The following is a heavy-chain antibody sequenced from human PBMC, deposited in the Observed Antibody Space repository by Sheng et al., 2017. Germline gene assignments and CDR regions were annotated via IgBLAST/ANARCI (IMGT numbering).Heavy chain of an antibody. CDR2: INHSGST. V-gene: IGHV4-34*01. J-gene: IGHJ5*02. CDR3: ARGKVRGVIIRGRSYNWFDP. CDR1: GGSFSGYY. Sequence: QVQLQQWGAGLLKPSETLSLTCAVYGGSFSGYYWSWIRQPPGKGLEWIGEINHSGSTNYNPSLKSRVTISVDTSKNQFSLKLSSVTAADTAVYYCARGKVRGVIIRGRSYNWFDPWGRGNPGHRLL. D-gene: IGHD3-10*01.